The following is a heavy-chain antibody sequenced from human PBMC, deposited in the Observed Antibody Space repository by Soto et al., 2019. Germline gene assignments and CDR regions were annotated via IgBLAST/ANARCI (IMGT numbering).Heavy chain of an antibody. V-gene: IGHV1-69*02. J-gene: IGHJ6*03. Sequence: SVKVSCKASGGTFSSYTISWVRQAPGQGLEWMGRIIPILGIANYAQKFQGRVTITADKSTSTAYMELSSLRSEDTAVYYCARSTCSSTSCYVNYYYYYMDVWGKGTTVTVSS. CDR3: ARSTCSSTSCYVNYYYYYMDV. CDR1: GGTFSSYT. CDR2: IIPILGIA. D-gene: IGHD2-2*01.